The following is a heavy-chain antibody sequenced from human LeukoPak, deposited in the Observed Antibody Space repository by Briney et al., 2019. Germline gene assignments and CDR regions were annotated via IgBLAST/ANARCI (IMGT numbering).Heavy chain of an antibody. V-gene: IGHV3-7*01. CDR2: INQDGSVK. CDR3: ARDPGFSSFGY. Sequence: PGGSLRLSCGVSGFTFSDYWVTWVRQTPGKGLEFVANINQDGSVKNYVDSVKGRFTISRDNAKNSLFLQMSSLRVDDTAIYYCARDPGFSSFGYWGQGTLVTVSS. CDR1: GFTFSDYW. D-gene: IGHD6-13*01. J-gene: IGHJ4*02.